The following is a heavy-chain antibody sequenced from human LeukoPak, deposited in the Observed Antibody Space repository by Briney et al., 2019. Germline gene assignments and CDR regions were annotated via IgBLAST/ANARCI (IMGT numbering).Heavy chain of an antibody. CDR1: GGSFSGYY. V-gene: IGHV4-34*01. CDR3: ARSSRSWSTFDN. J-gene: IGHJ4*02. D-gene: IGHD2-2*01. Sequence: PSETLSLTCAVYGGSFSGYYWSWIRQPPGKGLEWIGEINHSGSTNYNPSLKSRVTISVDTSKNQFSLKLRSVTAADTAVYYCARSSRSWSTFDNWGQGTLVTVSS. CDR2: INHSGST.